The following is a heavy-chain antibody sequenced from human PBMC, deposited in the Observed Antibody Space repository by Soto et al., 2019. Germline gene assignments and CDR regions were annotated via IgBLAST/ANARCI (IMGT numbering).Heavy chain of an antibody. D-gene: IGHD3-10*01. CDR1: GFTFDDYA. CDR3: AKDWGSGSYYKQAHYYYYMDV. V-gene: IGHV3-9*01. Sequence: GGSLRLSCAASGFTFDDYAMHWVRQAPGKGLEWVSGISWNSGSIGYADSVKGRFTISRDNAKNSLYLQMNSLRAEDTALYYCAKDWGSGSYYKQAHYYYYMDVWGKGTTVTVSS. J-gene: IGHJ6*03. CDR2: ISWNSGSI.